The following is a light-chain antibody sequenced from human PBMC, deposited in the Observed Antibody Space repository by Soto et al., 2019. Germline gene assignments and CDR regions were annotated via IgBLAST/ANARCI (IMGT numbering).Light chain of an antibody. CDR1: QTVSGNY. CDR2: GSS. CDR3: QQYGSSPPYT. Sequence: EIVLTQSPGILSLSPGERATLSCRASQTVSGNYLAWYQQKPGQSPRLLIYGSSDRATGIPDRFGGSGSGTDFTLTINRVEPEDFAVYYCQQYGSSPPYTFGQGTTLEI. V-gene: IGKV3-20*01. J-gene: IGKJ2*01.